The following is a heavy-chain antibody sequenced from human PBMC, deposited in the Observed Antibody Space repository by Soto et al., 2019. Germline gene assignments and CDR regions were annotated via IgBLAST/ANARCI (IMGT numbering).Heavy chain of an antibody. J-gene: IGHJ4*02. D-gene: IGHD6-13*01. V-gene: IGHV4-38-2*01. Sequence: SETLSLTCAVSGYSISSGYYWGWIRQPPGKGLEWIGEINHSGSTNYNPSLKSRVTISVDTSKNQFSLKLSSVTAADTAVYYWARAPLLYSSSWYIIRSFDYWGQGTLVTVSS. CDR3: ARAPLLYSSSWYIIRSFDY. CDR2: INHSGST. CDR1: GYSISSGYY.